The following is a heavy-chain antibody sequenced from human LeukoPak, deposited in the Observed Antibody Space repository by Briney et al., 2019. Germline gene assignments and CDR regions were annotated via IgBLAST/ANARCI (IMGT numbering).Heavy chain of an antibody. CDR2: ISSSSNYI. CDR3: ARDAPLSDF. J-gene: IGHJ4*02. Sequence: GGSLRLSCAASGVTFSSYTMNWVRQAPGKGLECVSSISSSSNYIYYADSVKGRFTISRDNCKNSLYLQMDSLRAEDTAVYYCARDAPLSDFWGQGTLVTVSS. V-gene: IGHV3-21*01. CDR1: GVTFSSYT. D-gene: IGHD3-10*01.